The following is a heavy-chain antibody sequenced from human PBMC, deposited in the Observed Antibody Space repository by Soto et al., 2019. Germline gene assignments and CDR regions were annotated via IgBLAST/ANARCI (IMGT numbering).Heavy chain of an antibody. D-gene: IGHD3-22*01. J-gene: IGHJ4*02. CDR3: ARVAHYYDSSGYYRD. Sequence: ASVKVSCKASGYTFTSYYMHWVRQAPGQGLEWMGIINPSGGSTSYAQKFQGRVTMTRDTSTSTVYMELSSLRSGDTAVYYCARVAHYYDSSGYYRDWGQGTLVTVSS. CDR1: GYTFTSYY. V-gene: IGHV1-46*03. CDR2: INPSGGST.